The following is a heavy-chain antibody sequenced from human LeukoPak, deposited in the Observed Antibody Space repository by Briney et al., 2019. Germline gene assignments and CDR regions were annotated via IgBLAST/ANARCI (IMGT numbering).Heavy chain of an antibody. CDR1: GGSFSDYY. D-gene: IGHD3-22*01. CDR2: IYYSGST. V-gene: IGHV4-30-4*08. CDR3: AREPYYYDSSGYLPSAFDI. Sequence: SETLSLTCAVYGGSFSDYYWSWIRQPPGKGLEWIGYIYYSGSTYYNPSLKSRVTISVDTSKNQFSLKLSSVTAADTAVYYCAREPYYYDSSGYLPSAFDIWGQGTMVTVSS. J-gene: IGHJ3*02.